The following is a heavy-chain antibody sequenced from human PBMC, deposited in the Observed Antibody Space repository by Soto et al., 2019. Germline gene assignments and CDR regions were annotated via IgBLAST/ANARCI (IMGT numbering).Heavy chain of an antibody. CDR3: AREYGSGSYPYWYFDL. CDR1: GYTFTSYG. D-gene: IGHD3-10*01. J-gene: IGHJ2*01. V-gene: IGHV1-18*01. Sequence: QVQLVQSGAEVKKPGASVKVSCKASGYTFTSYGISWVRQAPGQGLEWMGWISAYNGNTNYAQKLQGRVTMTTDTSTSTAYRELRSLRSDDTAVYYCAREYGSGSYPYWYFDLWGRGTLVTVSS. CDR2: ISAYNGNT.